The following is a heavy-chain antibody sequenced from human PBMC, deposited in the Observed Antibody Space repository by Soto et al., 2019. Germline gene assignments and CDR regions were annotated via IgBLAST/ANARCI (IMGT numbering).Heavy chain of an antibody. Sequence: GGSLRLSCAASGFTFSSYSMNWVRQAPGKGLEWVSYISSSSSTIYYADSVKGRFTISRDNAKNSLYLQMNSLRAEDTAVYYCAREGVGFVVVPAAGGNYGMDVWGQGTTVTVPS. D-gene: IGHD2-2*01. J-gene: IGHJ6*02. V-gene: IGHV3-48*01. CDR3: AREGVGFVVVPAAGGNYGMDV. CDR2: ISSSSSTI. CDR1: GFTFSSYS.